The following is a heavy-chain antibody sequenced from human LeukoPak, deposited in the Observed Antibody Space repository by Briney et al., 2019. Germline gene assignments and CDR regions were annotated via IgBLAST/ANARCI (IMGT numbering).Heavy chain of an antibody. Sequence: SETLSLTCTVSGGSISSSSYYWGWIRQPPGKGLEWIGSFYYSGSTYYNPSLKSRVTISVDTSKNQFSLKLSSVTAADTAVYYCATTYYYDSSGYYYHAFDIWGQGTMVTVSS. CDR1: GGSISSSSYY. CDR3: ATTYYYDSSGYYYHAFDI. CDR2: FYYSGST. V-gene: IGHV4-39*01. J-gene: IGHJ3*02. D-gene: IGHD3-22*01.